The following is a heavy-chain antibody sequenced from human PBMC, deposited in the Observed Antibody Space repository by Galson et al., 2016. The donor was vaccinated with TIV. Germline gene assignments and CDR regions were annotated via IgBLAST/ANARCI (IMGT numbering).Heavy chain of an antibody. CDR1: GFTFSSYV. J-gene: IGHJ3*02. D-gene: IGHD3-10*02. CDR2: ISGSGIST. V-gene: IGHV3-23*01. CDR3: SKDYVRVIPGTGTFDI. Sequence: SLRLSCAASGFTFSSYVMTWVRQAPGKGLEWVSSISGSGISTYYAESVKGRFTISRDNSKNTLFLQMNSLRVEETAVYYCSKDYVRVIPGTGTFDIWGQGIMVTVS.